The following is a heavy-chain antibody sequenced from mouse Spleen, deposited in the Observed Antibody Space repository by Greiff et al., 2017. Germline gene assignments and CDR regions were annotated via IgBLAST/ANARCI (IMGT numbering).Heavy chain of an antibody. CDR3: ERREYEYPAWFAY. CDR2: ISSGGSYT. J-gene: IGHJ3*01. D-gene: IGHD5-1*01. CDR1: GFTFSSYA. Sequence: EVMLVESGGGLVKPGGSLKLSCAASGFTFSSYAMPWVRQTPEKRLEWIATISSGGSYTYYPDSVKGQVTISRDNAKNTLYLQMSSLRSEDTAVYYCERREYEYPAWFAYWGQGTLVTVSA. V-gene: IGHV5-9-1*01.